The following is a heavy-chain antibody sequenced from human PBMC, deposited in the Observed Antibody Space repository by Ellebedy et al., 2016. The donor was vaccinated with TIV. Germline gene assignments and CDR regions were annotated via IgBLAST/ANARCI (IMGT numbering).Heavy chain of an antibody. CDR2: VSWRSGAI. D-gene: IGHD3-10*01. J-gene: IGHJ4*02. V-gene: IGHV3-9*01. CDR1: GFTFTDNA. CDR3: VKAPTNSGRLDY. Sequence: SLNISCAASGFTFTDNAMHLVRPRPGKGLEWVSGVSWRSGAIGSADAVKGRFTISRDNAKKSLYLKMDSLRAEDTALYYCVKAPTNSGRLDYWGQGTLVTVSS.